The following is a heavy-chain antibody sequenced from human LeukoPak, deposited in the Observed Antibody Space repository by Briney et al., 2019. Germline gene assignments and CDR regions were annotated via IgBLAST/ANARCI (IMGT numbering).Heavy chain of an antibody. Sequence: ASVKVSCKASGYTFTGYYMHWVRQAPGQGLEWMGWINPNSGGTNYAQKFQGRVTMTRDTSISTAYMELSRLRSDDTAVYYCARVPYRYSSSWYYFDYWGQGTLVTVSS. CDR2: INPNSGGT. CDR1: GYTFTGYY. D-gene: IGHD6-13*01. J-gene: IGHJ4*02. CDR3: ARVPYRYSSSWYYFDY. V-gene: IGHV1-2*02.